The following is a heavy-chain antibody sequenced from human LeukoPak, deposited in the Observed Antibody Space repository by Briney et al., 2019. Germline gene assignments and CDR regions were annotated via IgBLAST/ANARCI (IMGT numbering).Heavy chain of an antibody. D-gene: IGHD3-9*01. J-gene: IGHJ4*02. V-gene: IGHV3-33*01. Sequence: GGSLRLSCAASGFIFSGYGMHWVRQAPGKGLEWVAVIWYDGSKKYYADSVKGRFTISRDNSKNTLYLQMNSLRAEDTAVYYCARDSDILTGYSFDYWGQGTLVTVSS. CDR2: IWYDGSKK. CDR3: ARDSDILTGYSFDY. CDR1: GFIFSGYG.